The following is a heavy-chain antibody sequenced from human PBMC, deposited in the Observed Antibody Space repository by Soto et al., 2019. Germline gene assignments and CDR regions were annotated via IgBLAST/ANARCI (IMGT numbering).Heavy chain of an antibody. CDR3: ASTYYYDSSGYYRA. J-gene: IGHJ5*02. CDR2: IWYDGSNK. D-gene: IGHD3-22*01. V-gene: IGHV3-33*01. CDR1: GFTFSSYG. Sequence: GGSLRLSCAASGFTFSSYGMHWVRQAPGKGLEWVAVIWYDGSNKYYADSVKGRFTISRDNSKNTLYLQMNSLRAEDMAVYYCASTYYYDSSGYYRAWGQGTLVTVSS.